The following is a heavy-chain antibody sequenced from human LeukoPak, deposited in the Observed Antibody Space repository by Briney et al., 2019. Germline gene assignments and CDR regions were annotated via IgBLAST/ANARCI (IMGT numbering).Heavy chain of an antibody. Sequence: SETLSLTCTDPGGSLSSYYWRWLRQPPGTGLEWIGRIYTRGSTPYNPSPLSRVTLSVAPSKNQFSLKLISVTASHPAVSYCTCIGYSGYVASYFDYWGQGTLVTVSS. CDR2: IYTRGST. V-gene: IGHV4-4*07. J-gene: IGHJ4*02. CDR3: TCIGYSGYVASYFDY. CDR1: GGSLSSYY. D-gene: IGHD5-12*01.